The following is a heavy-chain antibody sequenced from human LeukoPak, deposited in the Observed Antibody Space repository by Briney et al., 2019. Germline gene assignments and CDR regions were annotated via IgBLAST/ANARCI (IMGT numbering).Heavy chain of an antibody. J-gene: IGHJ4*02. CDR1: GFTFSSYG. V-gene: IGHV3-30*02. Sequence: PGGSLRLSCAASGFTFSSYGMHWVRQAPGKGLEWVAFIRYDGSNKYYADSVKGRFTISRDNSKNTLYLQMNRLRAEPTAVYFSTVRSGYYGGPQPFDYWGEGTLVTDSS. CDR3: TVRSGYYGGPQPFDY. D-gene: IGHD4-23*01. CDR2: IRYDGSNK.